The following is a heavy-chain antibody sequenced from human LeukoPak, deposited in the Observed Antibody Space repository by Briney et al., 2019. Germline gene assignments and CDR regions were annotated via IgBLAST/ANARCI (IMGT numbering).Heavy chain of an antibody. D-gene: IGHD6-13*01. CDR3: AKGRGSSRGDYFDY. J-gene: IGHJ4*02. V-gene: IGHV3-9*01. CDR1: GFTFDDYA. Sequence: GGSLRLSCAASGFTFDDYAMHWVRQAPGKGLEWVSGISWNSGSIGYADSVKGRFTISRDNAKNSLYLQMNSLRAEDTALYYCAKGRGSSRGDYFDYWGQGTLVTVSS. CDR2: ISWNSGSI.